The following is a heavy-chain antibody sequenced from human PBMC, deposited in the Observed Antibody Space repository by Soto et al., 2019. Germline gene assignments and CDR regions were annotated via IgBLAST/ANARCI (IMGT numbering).Heavy chain of an antibody. Sequence: QVQLQESGPGLVKPSQTLSLTCTVSGGSISNSDYYWSWIRQHPGKGLEWVGYIYYSGRTYYNPSLKSRVHISVEMSKNHFSLKLSSVTAADTAVYYCARGYCSSTSCPADWFDPWGQGTLVTVSS. CDR2: IYYSGRT. CDR3: ARGYCSSTSCPADWFDP. V-gene: IGHV4-31*03. J-gene: IGHJ5*02. CDR1: GGSISNSDYY. D-gene: IGHD2-2*01.